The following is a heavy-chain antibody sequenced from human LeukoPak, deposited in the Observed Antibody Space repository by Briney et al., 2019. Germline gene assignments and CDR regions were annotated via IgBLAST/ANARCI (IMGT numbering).Heavy chain of an antibody. Sequence: ASVKVSCKASGYTFTSYSMHWVRQAPGRGLEWMGIINPSGGSTSYAQKFQGRVTMTRDTSTSTVYMELSSLRSEDTAVYYCARENYGSGSYSYWGQGTLVTVSS. CDR3: ARENYGSGSYSY. CDR2: INPSGGST. D-gene: IGHD3-10*01. CDR1: GYTFTSYS. J-gene: IGHJ4*02. V-gene: IGHV1-46*01.